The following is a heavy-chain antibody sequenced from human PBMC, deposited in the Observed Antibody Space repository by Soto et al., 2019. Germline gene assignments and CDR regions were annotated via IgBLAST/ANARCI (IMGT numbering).Heavy chain of an antibody. V-gene: IGHV4-34*01. Sequence: QVQLLQWGAGLLKPSETLSLTCGVYGGSFSGYYWSWIRQPPGKGLEWIGEINHSGSTNYNPSLKSRVTISVDTSKNQFSLKLSSVTAADTAVYYCARGAWIAAPYDYWGQGTLVTVSS. CDR1: GGSFSGYY. J-gene: IGHJ4*02. CDR2: INHSGST. D-gene: IGHD6-6*01. CDR3: ARGAWIAAPYDY.